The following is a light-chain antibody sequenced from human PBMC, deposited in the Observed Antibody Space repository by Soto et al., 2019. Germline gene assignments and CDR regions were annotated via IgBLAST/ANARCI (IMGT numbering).Light chain of an antibody. Sequence: DIVMTQSPDSLAVSLGESATINCKSSQSVLYSSNNKNHLAWYQQKPGQPPKLLIYWASTRESGVPDRFSGSGSGKDFTLTISSLQAEDVAVYYCQQYYSIPWTFGQGTKVAIK. J-gene: IGKJ1*01. CDR2: WAS. CDR3: QQYYSIPWT. CDR1: QSVLYSSNNKNH. V-gene: IGKV4-1*01.